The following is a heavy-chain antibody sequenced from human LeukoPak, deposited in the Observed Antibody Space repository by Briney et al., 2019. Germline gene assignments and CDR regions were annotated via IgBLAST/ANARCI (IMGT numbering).Heavy chain of an antibody. V-gene: IGHV3-9*01. J-gene: IGHJ3*02. CDR3: ARDASIVVVPKDAFDI. Sequence: GGSLRLSCAASGFTFDDYAMHWVRQAPGKGLEWVSGISWNSGSIGYADSVKGRFTISRDNAKNSLYLQMNSLRAEDTAVYYCARDASIVVVPKDAFDIWGQGTMVTVSS. CDR1: GFTFDDYA. D-gene: IGHD2-2*01. CDR2: ISWNSGSI.